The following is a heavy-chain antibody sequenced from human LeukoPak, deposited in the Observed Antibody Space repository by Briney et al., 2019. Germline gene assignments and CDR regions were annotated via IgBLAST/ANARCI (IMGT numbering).Heavy chain of an antibody. D-gene: IGHD5-18*01. CDR1: GGSISSYY. V-gene: IGHV4-59*01. CDR3: ARARPTAMAYYYYYYMDV. Sequence: SETLSLTCTVSGGSISSYYWSWIRQPPGKGLEWIGYIDYSGSTNYNPSLKSRVTISLDTSKNQFSLKLSSVTAADTAVYYCARARPTAMAYYYYYYMDVWGKGTTVTISS. CDR2: IDYSGST. J-gene: IGHJ6*03.